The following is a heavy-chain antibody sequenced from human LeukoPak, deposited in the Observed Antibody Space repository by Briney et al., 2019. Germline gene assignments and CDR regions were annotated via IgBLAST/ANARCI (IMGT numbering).Heavy chain of an antibody. CDR1: GCSISSDGYS. D-gene: IGHD7-27*01. CDR2: IYHSNNT. V-gene: IGHV4-30-2*01. J-gene: IGHJ3*02. Sequence: PSESLSLTCAVSGCSISSDGYSWVWIRQPKGKGLEWVRWIYHSNNTYSNPSLNSRASISVDTTNKQFSLMLSSVTAADTAVYYCARDWETFRPGEGSAFDIWGQGTMVTVSS. CDR3: ARDWETFRPGEGSAFDI.